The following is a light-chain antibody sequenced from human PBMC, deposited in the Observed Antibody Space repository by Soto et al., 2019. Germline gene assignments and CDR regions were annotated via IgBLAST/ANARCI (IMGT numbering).Light chain of an antibody. V-gene: IGLV2-14*01. CDR3: SSYTSSSTLV. J-gene: IGLJ1*01. Sequence: QSVLTQPASVSGSPGQSITISCTVTSSDVGGYNYVSWYQQHPGKAPKLMIYDVSNRPSGVSNRFSGSKSGNTASLTISGLQAEDEADYYCSSYTSSSTLVFVTGSKVNV. CDR2: DVS. CDR1: SSDVGGYNY.